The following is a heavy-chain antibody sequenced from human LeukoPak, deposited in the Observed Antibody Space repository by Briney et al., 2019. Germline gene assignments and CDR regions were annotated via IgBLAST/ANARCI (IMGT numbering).Heavy chain of an antibody. V-gene: IGHV6-1*01. CDR1: GDSVSSNSAA. CDR2: TYYRSKWYN. Sequence: SQTLSLTCAISGDSVSSNSAAWNWIRQSPSRGLEWLGRTYYRSKWYNDYAVSVKSRITINPDTSKNQFSLQLNSVTPEDTAVYYCARHPGSDGDLTWYFDLWGRGTLVTVSS. J-gene: IGHJ2*01. CDR3: ARHPGSDGDLTWYFDL. D-gene: IGHD4-17*01.